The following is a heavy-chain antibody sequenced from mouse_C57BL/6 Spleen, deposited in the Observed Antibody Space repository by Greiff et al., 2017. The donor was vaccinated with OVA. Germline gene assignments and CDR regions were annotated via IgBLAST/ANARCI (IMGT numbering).Heavy chain of an antibody. CDR3: ARPYYYGSSAYALDY. J-gene: IGHJ4*01. Sequence: EVQLQQSGPELVKPGASVKISCKASGYSFTDYYMNWVKQSHGKSLEWIGVINPNDGTTSYNQKFKGKATLTVDQSSSTAYMQLISLTSEDSAVYYCARPYYYGSSAYALDYWGQGTSVTVSS. D-gene: IGHD1-1*01. CDR1: GYSFTDYY. CDR2: INPNDGTT. V-gene: IGHV1-39*01.